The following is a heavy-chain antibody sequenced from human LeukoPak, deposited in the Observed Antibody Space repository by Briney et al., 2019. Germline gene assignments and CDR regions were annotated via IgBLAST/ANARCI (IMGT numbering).Heavy chain of an antibody. J-gene: IGHJ4*02. CDR1: GGSFSGYY. CDR3: ARKPLSSGWSYLDY. D-gene: IGHD6-19*01. Sequence: PSETLSLTCAVYGGSFSGYYWSWIRQPPGKGLEWIGEINHSGSTNYNPSLKSRVTISVDTSKNQFSLKLSSVTAADTAVYYCARKPLSSGWSYLDYWGQGTLVTVSS. V-gene: IGHV4-34*01. CDR2: INHSGST.